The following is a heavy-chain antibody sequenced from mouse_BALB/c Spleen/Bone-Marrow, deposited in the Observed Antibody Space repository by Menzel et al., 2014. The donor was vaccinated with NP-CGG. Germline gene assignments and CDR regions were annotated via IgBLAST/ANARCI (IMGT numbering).Heavy chain of an antibody. CDR3: ARDSFLITRALDY. V-gene: IGHV2-6-7*01. CDR1: GFSLTGYG. CDR2: IWGDGST. D-gene: IGHD2-4*01. J-gene: IGHJ4*01. Sequence: VQRVESGPGLVSPSQSLSIPCTVSGFSLTGYGLSWVRQSPGKGLEWLGMIWGDGSTDYNSALKSRLSISKDNSMSQVFLKMNSLQTDDTARYYCARDSFLITRALDYWGQGTSVTVSS.